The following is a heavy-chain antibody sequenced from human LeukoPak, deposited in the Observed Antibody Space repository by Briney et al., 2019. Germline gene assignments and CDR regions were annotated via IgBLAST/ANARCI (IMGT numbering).Heavy chain of an antibody. V-gene: IGHV4-39*01. CDR3: AGRTQQLVPGATYAFDI. J-gene: IGHJ3*02. CDR1: GGSISSSNYY. CDR2: IYYSGST. Sequence: SETLSLTCTVSGGSISSSNYYWGWIRQPPGKGLEWIGSIYYSGSTYYNPSLKSRVTISVDTSKNQFSLKLSSVTAADTAVYYCAGRTQQLVPGATYAFDIWGQGTMVTVSS. D-gene: IGHD6-6*01.